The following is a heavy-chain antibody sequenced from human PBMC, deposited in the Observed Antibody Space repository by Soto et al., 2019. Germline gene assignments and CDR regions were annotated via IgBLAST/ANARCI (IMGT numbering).Heavy chain of an antibody. CDR3: ARIIAVAGTGHAFDI. D-gene: IGHD6-19*01. J-gene: IGHJ3*02. CDR2: IIPIFGTA. Sequence: ASVKVSCKASGGTFSSYAISWVRQVPGQGLEWMGGIIPIFGTANYAQKFQGRVTITADESTSTAYMELSSLRSEDTAVYYCARIIAVAGTGHAFDIWGQGTMVTVSS. V-gene: IGHV1-69*13. CDR1: GGTFSSYA.